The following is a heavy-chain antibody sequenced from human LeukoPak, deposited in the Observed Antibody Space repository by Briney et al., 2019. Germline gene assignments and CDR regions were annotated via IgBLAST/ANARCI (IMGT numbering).Heavy chain of an antibody. CDR3: AREGEHLDYFDF. Sequence: SETLSLTCAVYGGSFSGYYWSWIRQPPGKGLEWIGYVYYTGSTNYSPSLKSRVTISVDTSNNQSSLELNSVPAAETAVYYCAREGEHLDYFDFWGQGTLVTVSS. CDR1: GGSFSGYY. CDR2: VYYTGST. D-gene: IGHD3-16*01. J-gene: IGHJ4*02. V-gene: IGHV4-59*01.